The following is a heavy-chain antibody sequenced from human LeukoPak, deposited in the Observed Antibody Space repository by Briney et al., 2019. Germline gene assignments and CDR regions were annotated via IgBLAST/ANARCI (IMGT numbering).Heavy chain of an antibody. V-gene: IGHV4-39*07. CDR2: IYYSGST. CDR3: ARESIAAAGQFDY. J-gene: IGHJ4*02. Sequence: SETLSLTCTVSGGSISSSSYYWGWIRQPPGKGLEWLGSIYYSGSTYYNPSLKSRVTISVDTSKNQFSLKLSSVTAADTAVYYCARESIAAAGQFDYWGQGTLVTVSS. CDR1: GGSISSSSYY. D-gene: IGHD6-13*01.